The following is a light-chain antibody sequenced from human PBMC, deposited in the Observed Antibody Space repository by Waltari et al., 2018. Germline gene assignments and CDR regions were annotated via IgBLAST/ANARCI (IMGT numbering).Light chain of an antibody. CDR2: PSF. Sequence: DIQMTQSPSSVSASVGDRVTITCRATLGISRWSGWYQQKPGPAPKLLIYPSFSLRSRVPSRVRSSGSETDFTLTISSLQPEDFATYYCLQANSFPWTFGQGTKVE. CDR1: LGISRW. CDR3: LQANSFPWT. V-gene: IGKV1-12*01. J-gene: IGKJ1*01.